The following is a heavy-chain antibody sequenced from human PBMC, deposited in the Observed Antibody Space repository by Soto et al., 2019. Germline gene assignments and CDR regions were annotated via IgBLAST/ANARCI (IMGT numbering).Heavy chain of an antibody. V-gene: IGHV1-69*13. CDR3: ARGGVDYGDYKSYYYYYMDV. Sequence: SVKVSCKASGGTFSSYAISWVRQAPGQGLEWMGGIIPIFGTANYAQKFQGRVTITADESTSTAYMELSSLRSEDTAVYYCARGGVDYGDYKSYYYYYMDVRGKGTTVTVSS. J-gene: IGHJ6*03. CDR2: IIPIFGTA. CDR1: GGTFSSYA. D-gene: IGHD4-17*01.